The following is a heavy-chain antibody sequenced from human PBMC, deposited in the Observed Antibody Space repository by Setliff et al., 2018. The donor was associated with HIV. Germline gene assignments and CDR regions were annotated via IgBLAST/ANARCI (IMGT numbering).Heavy chain of an antibody. CDR2: ISHSETT. Sequence: PGGSLRLSCAASGFTFTNYVMHWVRQPPGKGLEWIGEISHSETTNYNPSLKSRVTISIDKSTNQFSLKLTSVTAADTAVYYCAISSSGYLGPRGTWKNWYFDLWGRGTLVTVSS. CDR1: GFTFTNYV. D-gene: IGHD3-22*01. V-gene: IGHV4-4*02. J-gene: IGHJ2*01. CDR3: AISSSGYLGPRGTWKNWYFDL.